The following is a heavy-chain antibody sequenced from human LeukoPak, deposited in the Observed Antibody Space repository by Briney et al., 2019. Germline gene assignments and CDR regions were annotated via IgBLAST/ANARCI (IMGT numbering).Heavy chain of an antibody. Sequence: GGSLRLSCAASGFTFSSYGMHWVRQAPGKGLEWVAVIRYDGSNIYYADSVRGRFTISRDNSKNTLFLQMNGLRAEDTAVYYCAKDGDTGTAYYYYYMDVWGKGTTVTVSS. J-gene: IGHJ6*03. D-gene: IGHD1-7*01. CDR3: AKDGDTGTAYYYYYMDV. V-gene: IGHV3-30*02. CDR1: GFTFSSYG. CDR2: IRYDGSNI.